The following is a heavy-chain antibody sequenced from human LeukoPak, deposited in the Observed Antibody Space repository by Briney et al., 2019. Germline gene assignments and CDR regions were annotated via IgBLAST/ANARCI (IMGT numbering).Heavy chain of an antibody. D-gene: IGHD5-18*01. CDR3: ARGLHPNSSPDY. CDR1: GGSITSGDYY. CDR2: IYYNGYT. Sequence: PSETLSFTCTVSGGSITSGDYYWSWIRQPPGKGLEWIGYIYYNGYTYYNPSLKSQITISMDKSRNQFSLKLNSVTAADTAVYYCARGLHPNSSPDYWGQGTLVTVSS. J-gene: IGHJ4*02. V-gene: IGHV4-30-4*01.